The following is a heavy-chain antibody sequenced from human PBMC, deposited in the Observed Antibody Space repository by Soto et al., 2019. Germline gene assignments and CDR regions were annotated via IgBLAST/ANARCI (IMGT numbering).Heavy chain of an antibody. Sequence: QVQLQESGQGRGRPSRPLSPTGLFPGASIRRGGYSWNGFRQHPGKGLGWIGYIYYSGHTNYTPSLKSRVTISVDTSKTQFSLKLSSVTAADTAVYYCARSVFPWGQGTLVTVSS. CDR3: ARSVFP. CDR2: IYYSGHT. CDR1: GASIRRGGYS. J-gene: IGHJ5*02. V-gene: IGHV4-31*03.